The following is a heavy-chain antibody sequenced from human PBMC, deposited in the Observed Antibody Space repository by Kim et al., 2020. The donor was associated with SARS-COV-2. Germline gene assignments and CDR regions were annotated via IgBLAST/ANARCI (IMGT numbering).Heavy chain of an antibody. D-gene: IGHD6-13*01. V-gene: IGHV3-13*04. J-gene: IGHJ4*02. CDR1: GFTFSSYD. Sequence: GGSLRLSCAASGFTFSSYDMHWVRQATGKGLEWVSAIGTAGDTYYPGSVKGRFTISRENAKNSLYLQMNSLRAGDTAVYYCARAPRRGYSSSWYPFDYWGQGTLVTVSS. CDR3: ARAPRRGYSSSWYPFDY. CDR2: IGTAGDT.